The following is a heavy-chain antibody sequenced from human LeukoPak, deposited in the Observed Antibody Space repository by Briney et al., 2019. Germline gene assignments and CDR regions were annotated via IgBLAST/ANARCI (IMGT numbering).Heavy chain of an antibody. CDR2: IHYSGDT. Sequence: SQTLSLTCTVSGGSVSSGGYYWSWIRQHPGKGLEWIGYIHYSGDTYYSSSLKSRVTVPIDTSKNQFSLRLRSVTAADTAVYYCARVVAYDSTGYYLRYFDYWGQGTLVTV. J-gene: IGHJ4*02. CDR3: ARVVAYDSTGYYLRYFDY. D-gene: IGHD3-22*01. CDR1: GGSVSSGGYY. V-gene: IGHV4-31*03.